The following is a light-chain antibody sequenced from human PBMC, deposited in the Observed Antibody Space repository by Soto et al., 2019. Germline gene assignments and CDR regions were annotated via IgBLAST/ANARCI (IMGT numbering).Light chain of an antibody. V-gene: IGLV2-14*01. CDR1: SSDIGSNNY. J-gene: IGLJ3*02. Sequence: QSALTQPASVSGSPGQSITISCTGTSSDIGSNNYVSWFQQRPGKAPTLIIYEVSNRPSGVSPHFSGSKSGNTASLTISGLLPEDEAEYYCSSYTTTTRLFGGGTKL. CDR2: EVS. CDR3: SSYTTTTRL.